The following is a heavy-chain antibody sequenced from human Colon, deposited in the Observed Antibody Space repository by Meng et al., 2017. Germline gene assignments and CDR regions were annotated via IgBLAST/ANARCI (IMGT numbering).Heavy chain of an antibody. J-gene: IGHJ5*01. V-gene: IGHV2-5*02. Sequence: QITLKEFGPTLVKPTQTLTLTCSFSGFSINTDGVAVGWIRQPPGKAPEWLALIYWDDDARYSPSVKYRLSITQDAAKNQVVLTMTNMESVDTATYFCAHGVVASATLGAWFDSWGQGTLVTVSS. CDR3: AHGVVASATLGAWFDS. CDR2: IYWDDDA. CDR1: GFSINTDGVA. D-gene: IGHD2-15*01.